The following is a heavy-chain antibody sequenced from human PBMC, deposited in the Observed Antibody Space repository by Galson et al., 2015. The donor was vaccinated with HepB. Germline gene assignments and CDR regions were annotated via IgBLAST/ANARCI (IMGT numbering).Heavy chain of an antibody. V-gene: IGHV3-23*01. CDR2: ISGSGGST. D-gene: IGHD3-22*01. CDR1: GFTFSSYA. J-gene: IGHJ4*02. Sequence: SLRLSCAASGFTFSSYAMSWVRQAPGKGLEWVSAISGSGGSTYYADFVKGRFTISRDNSKNTLYLQMNSLRAEDTAVYYCAKMYYYDGSGPTFDYWGQGTLVTVSS. CDR3: AKMYYYDGSGPTFDY.